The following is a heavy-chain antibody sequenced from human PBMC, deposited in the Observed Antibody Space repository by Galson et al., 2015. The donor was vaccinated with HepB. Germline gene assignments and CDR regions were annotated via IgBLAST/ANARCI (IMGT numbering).Heavy chain of an antibody. CDR1: GYTFTSYG. D-gene: IGHD1/OR15-1a*01. CDR2: INPSGGST. Sequence: SVKVSCKASGYTFTSYGISWVRQAPGQGLEWMGIINPSGGSTSYTQKFQGRVTMTRDTSTSTVYMELSSLRSEDTAVYYCARFTKTNAFDIWGQGTMVTVSS. J-gene: IGHJ3*02. CDR3: ARFTKTNAFDI. V-gene: IGHV1-46*01.